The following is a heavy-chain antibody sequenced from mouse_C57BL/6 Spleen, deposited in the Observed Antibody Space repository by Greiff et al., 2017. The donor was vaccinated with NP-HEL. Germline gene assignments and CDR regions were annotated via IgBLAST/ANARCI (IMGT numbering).Heavy chain of an antibody. CDR3: ALIYYGNYGDY. Sequence: VQLQQPGAELVKPGASVKLSCKASGYTFTSYWMQWVKQRPGQGLEWIGEIDPSDSYTNYNQKFKGKATLTVDTSSSTAYMQLSSLTSEDSAVYYCALIYYGNYGDYWGQGTTLTVSS. CDR1: GYTFTSYW. D-gene: IGHD2-1*01. V-gene: IGHV1-50*01. CDR2: IDPSDSYT. J-gene: IGHJ2*01.